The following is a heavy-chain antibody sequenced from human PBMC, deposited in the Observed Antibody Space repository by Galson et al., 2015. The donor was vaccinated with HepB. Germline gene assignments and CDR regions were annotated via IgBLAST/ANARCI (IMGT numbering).Heavy chain of an antibody. CDR3: ARDHPREAVRLRGFDY. CDR2: IIPIFGTA. D-gene: IGHD6-6*01. V-gene: IGHV1-69*01. Sequence: WVRQAPGQGLEWMGGIIPIFGTANYAQKFQGRVRITADESTSTAYMELSSLTSDDTAVYYCARDHPREAVRLRGFDYWGQGTLVTVSS. J-gene: IGHJ4*02.